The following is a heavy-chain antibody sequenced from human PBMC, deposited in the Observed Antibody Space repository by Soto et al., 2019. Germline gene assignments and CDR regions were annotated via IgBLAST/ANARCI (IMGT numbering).Heavy chain of an antibody. CDR1: GDSVSSNSAA. J-gene: IGHJ3*02. V-gene: IGHV6-1*01. D-gene: IGHD6-13*01. Sequence: QTLSLSCAISGDSVSSNSAAWNWIRQSPSRGLEWLGRTYYRSKWYNDYAVSVKSRITINPDTSKNPLSLQLNSVTPEDRAVYYCAREEVYRSPRKALAIWGQGTRAPVS. CDR2: TYYRSKWYN. CDR3: AREEVYRSPRKALAI.